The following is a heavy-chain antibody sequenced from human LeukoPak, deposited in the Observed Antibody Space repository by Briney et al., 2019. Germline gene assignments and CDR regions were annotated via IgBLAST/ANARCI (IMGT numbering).Heavy chain of an antibody. V-gene: IGHV4-38-2*02. CDR1: GYSISSGYY. J-gene: IGHJ4*02. Sequence: SETLSLTCTVSGYSISSGYYWGWIRQPPGKGLDWIGNIYHSGSTYYNPSLKSRVTMSVDTSKNQFSLKLSAVTAADTAFYYCARSSGSLFDYWGQGTLVTVSS. CDR3: ARSSGSLFDY. D-gene: IGHD1-26*01. CDR2: IYHSGST.